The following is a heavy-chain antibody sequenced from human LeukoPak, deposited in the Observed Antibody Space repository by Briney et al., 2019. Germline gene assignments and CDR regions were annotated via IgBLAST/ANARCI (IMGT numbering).Heavy chain of an antibody. CDR3: AKGEQGVDY. J-gene: IGHJ4*02. CDR1: GFTFSNFA. CDR2: INFRGGTT. Sequence: GGSLRRSCAASGFTFSNFAMSWVRQAPGKGLEWVSSINFRGGTTYYAEYVKGRFTISRDNSKSTLYLQMNSLRADDTAVFYCAKGEQGVDYWGRGTLVTVSS. V-gene: IGHV3-23*01. D-gene: IGHD1/OR15-1a*01.